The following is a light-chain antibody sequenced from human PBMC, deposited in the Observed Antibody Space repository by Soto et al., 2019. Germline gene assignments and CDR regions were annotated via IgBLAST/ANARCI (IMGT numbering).Light chain of an antibody. CDR1: QNVGSKY. J-gene: IGKJ4*02. Sequence: EIVLTQSPGTLSLSPGERATLSCRASQNVGSKYLAWYQHRPGQAPRLLIFGASGRATGIPDRFSGSGSGTDFTLTISRLEPEDFAVYHCQQYSSLPRTFGGGTKVDIK. CDR3: QQYSSLPRT. CDR2: GAS. V-gene: IGKV3-20*01.